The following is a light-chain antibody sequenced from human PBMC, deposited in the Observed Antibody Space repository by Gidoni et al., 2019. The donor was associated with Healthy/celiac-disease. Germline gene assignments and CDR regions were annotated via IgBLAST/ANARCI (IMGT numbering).Light chain of an antibody. CDR2: WAS. CDR1: QSVLYSPNNKNY. CDR3: QQYYSTPPR. Sequence: DIVMTHSPDSLAVSLGERATINCKSTQSVLYSPNNKNYLAWYQQKPGQPPKLLIYWASTRESGVPDRFSGSGSGTDFTLTISSLQAEDVAVYYCQQYYSTPPRFGGGTKVEIK. V-gene: IGKV4-1*01. J-gene: IGKJ4*02.